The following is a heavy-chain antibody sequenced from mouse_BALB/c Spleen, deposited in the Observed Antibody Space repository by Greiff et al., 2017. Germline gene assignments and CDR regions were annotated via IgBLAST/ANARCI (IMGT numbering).Heavy chain of an antibody. Sequence: EVHLVESGPSLVKPSQTLSLTCSVTGDSITSGYWNWIRKFPGNKLEYMGYISYSGSTYYNPSLKSRISITRDTSKNQYYLQLNSVTTEDTATYYCARSHGNFSYYAMDYWGQGTSVTVSS. J-gene: IGHJ4*01. CDR3: ARSHGNFSYYAMDY. V-gene: IGHV3-8*02. D-gene: IGHD2-1*01. CDR2: ISYSGST. CDR1: GDSITSGY.